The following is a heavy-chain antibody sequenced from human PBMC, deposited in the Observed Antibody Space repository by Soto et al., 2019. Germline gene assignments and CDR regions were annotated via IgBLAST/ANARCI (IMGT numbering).Heavy chain of an antibody. CDR3: ARGLYCLTGSCFPNWFDS. J-gene: IGHJ5*01. CDR1: GDSISNLDYF. CDR2: IYKSATT. D-gene: IGHD2-15*01. V-gene: IGHV4-30-4*01. Sequence: QVQLLESGPGLVKPSQTLSLTCSVSGDSISNLDYFWAWIRQPPGQALEYIGYIYKSATTYYNPSFESRVAISVDTSKSQFSLHVSSVTAAATAVYFCARGLYCLTGSCFPNWFDSWGQGALVTVSS.